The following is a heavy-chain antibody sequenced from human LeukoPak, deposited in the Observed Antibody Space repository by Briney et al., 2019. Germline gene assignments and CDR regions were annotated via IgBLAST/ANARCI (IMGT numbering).Heavy chain of an antibody. J-gene: IGHJ4*02. D-gene: IGHD3-3*01. Sequence: ASVKVSCKASGYTFTSYGISWVRQAPGQGLEWMGWISAYNGNTNYAQKLQGRVTMTTDTSTSTAYMELRSLRSDDTAVYYCARVPYDFWSGYYFYYFDYWGQGTLVTVSS. V-gene: IGHV1-18*01. CDR3: ARVPYDFWSGYYFYYFDY. CDR2: ISAYNGNT. CDR1: GYTFTSYG.